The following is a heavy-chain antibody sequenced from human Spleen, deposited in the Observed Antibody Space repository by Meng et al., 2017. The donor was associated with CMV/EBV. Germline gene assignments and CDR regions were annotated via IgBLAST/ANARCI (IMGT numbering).Heavy chain of an antibody. J-gene: IGHJ4*02. CDR3: ALTTSTSDFDY. CDR1: GFTCSRYS. D-gene: IGHD2-2*01. CDR2: ISSGSSYI. Sequence: LSCAASGFTCSRYSMNWVRQAPGKGLEWVSSISSGSSYIYYADSVKGRFTISRDNAKNSLYLQMNSLRAEDTAVYYCALTTSTSDFDYWGQGTLVTVSS. V-gene: IGHV3-21*01.